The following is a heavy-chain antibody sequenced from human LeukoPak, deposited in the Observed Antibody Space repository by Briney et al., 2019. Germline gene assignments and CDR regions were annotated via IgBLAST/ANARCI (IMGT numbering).Heavy chain of an antibody. Sequence: SETLSLTCTVSGGSISSGGYYWSWIRQHPGKGLEWIGYIYYSGSTYYNPSLKSRVTISVDTSKNQFSLKLSSVTAADTAVYYCARDDITGRDDAFDIWGQGTMVTVSS. V-gene: IGHV4-31*03. CDR1: GGSISSGGYY. CDR2: IYYSGST. J-gene: IGHJ3*02. CDR3: ARDDITGRDDAFDI. D-gene: IGHD1-20*01.